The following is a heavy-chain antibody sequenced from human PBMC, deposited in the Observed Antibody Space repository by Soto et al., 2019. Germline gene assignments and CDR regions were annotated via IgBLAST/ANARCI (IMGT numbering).Heavy chain of an antibody. D-gene: IGHD3-3*01. CDR1: GGTFSSYT. CDR2: IIPILGIA. V-gene: IGHV1-69*02. CDR3: ARVFWSGYYYWFDP. Sequence: SVKVSCKASGGTFSSYTISWVRQAPGQGLEWMGRIIPILGIANYAQKFQGRVTITADKSTSTAYMELSSLRSEDTAVYYCARVFWSGYYYWFDPWGQGTLVTVSS. J-gene: IGHJ5*02.